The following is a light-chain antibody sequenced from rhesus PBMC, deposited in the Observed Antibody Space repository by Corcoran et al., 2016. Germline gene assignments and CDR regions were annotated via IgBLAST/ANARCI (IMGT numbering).Light chain of an antibody. J-gene: IGKJ4*01. CDR3: QQGYSAPLT. V-gene: IGKV1-32*03. CDR2: YAN. CDR1: QDISRY. Sequence: DIQMSQSPSSLSASVGDRVTITCRASQDISRYLNWYQQKSGKVPKLLIYYANRLASGVPSMLSGSGSGTVYTLTFSSLQPEVFATYYCQQGYSAPLTFGGGTKVEIK.